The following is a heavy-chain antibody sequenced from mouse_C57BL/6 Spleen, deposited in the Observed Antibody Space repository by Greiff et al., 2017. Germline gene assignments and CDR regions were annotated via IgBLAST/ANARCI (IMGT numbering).Heavy chain of an antibody. J-gene: IGHJ4*01. D-gene: IGHD1-1*01. V-gene: IGHV1-69*01. CDR2: LDPSDSYT. Sequence: VQLQQSGAELVMPGASVKLSCKASGYTFTSYWMHWVKQRPGQGLEWIGELDPSDSYTNYNQKFKGKSTLTVDKSSSTAYMQLSSLTSEDSAVYYCARVYGSNYYARDYWGQGTSVTVSS. CDR3: ARVYGSNYYARDY. CDR1: GYTFTSYW.